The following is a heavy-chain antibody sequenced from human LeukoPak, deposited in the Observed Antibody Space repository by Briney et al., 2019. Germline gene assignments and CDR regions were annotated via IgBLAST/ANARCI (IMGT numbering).Heavy chain of an antibody. CDR3: ARLGIDPHYFDY. Sequence: SETLSLTCTVSGGSISSSSYYRGWIRQPPGKGLEWIGSIYYSGSTYYNPSLKSRVTISVDTSKNQFSLKLSSVTAADTAVYYCARLGIDPHYFDYWGQGTLVTVSS. D-gene: IGHD7-27*01. CDR1: GGSISSSSYY. J-gene: IGHJ4*02. V-gene: IGHV4-39*01. CDR2: IYYSGST.